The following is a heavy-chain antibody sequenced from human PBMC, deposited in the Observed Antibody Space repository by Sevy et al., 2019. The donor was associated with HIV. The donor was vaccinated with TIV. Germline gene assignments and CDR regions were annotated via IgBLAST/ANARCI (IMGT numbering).Heavy chain of an antibody. J-gene: IGHJ6*02. D-gene: IGHD6-6*01. CDR2: IIPIFGTA. Sequence: ASMKVSCKASGGTFSSYAISWVRQAPGQGLEWMGGIIPIFGTANYAQKFQGRVTITADESTSTAYMELSSLRSEDTAVYYCASEYSSSSPTYYYGIDVWGQGTTVTVSS. CDR1: GGTFSSYA. V-gene: IGHV1-69*13. CDR3: ASEYSSSSPTYYYGIDV.